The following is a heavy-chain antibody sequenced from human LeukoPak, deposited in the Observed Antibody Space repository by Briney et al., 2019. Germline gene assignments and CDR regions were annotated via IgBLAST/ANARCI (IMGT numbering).Heavy chain of an antibody. CDR1: GFTFSSYG. J-gene: IGHJ4*02. V-gene: IGHV3-33*01. D-gene: IGHD5-18*01. Sequence: GGSLRLSCAASGFTFSSYGMHWVRQAPGKGLEWVAAIWYEGNNKYYADSVKGRFTISRDNSKNTLYLQMNSLRAEDTAVYYCARGSGYNYGYLGYWGQGTLVTVSS. CDR2: IWYEGNNK. CDR3: ARGSGYNYGYLGY.